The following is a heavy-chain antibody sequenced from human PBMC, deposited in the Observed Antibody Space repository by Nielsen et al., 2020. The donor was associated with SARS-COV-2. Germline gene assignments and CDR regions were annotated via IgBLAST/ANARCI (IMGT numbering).Heavy chain of an antibody. J-gene: IGHJ6*03. CDR2: IFSDGST. D-gene: IGHD3-3*01. V-gene: IGHV3-66*01. CDR3: ARDGVGYYYYMDV. Sequence: GESLKISCAASGFIVSKNYMNWVRQAPGKGLEWVSVIFSDGSTYYADSVKGRLTISRDTSRNTLFLQMNSLRDEDTGVYYCARDGVGYYYYMDVWGKGTTVTVSS. CDR1: GFIVSKNY.